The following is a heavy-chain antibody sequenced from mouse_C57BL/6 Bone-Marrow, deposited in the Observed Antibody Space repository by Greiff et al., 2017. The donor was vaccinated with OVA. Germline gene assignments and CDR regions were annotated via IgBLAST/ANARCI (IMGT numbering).Heavy chain of an antibody. V-gene: IGHV1-81*01. D-gene: IGHD1-1*01. CDR1: GYTFTSYG. J-gene: IGHJ2*01. CDR2: IYPRSGNT. CDR3: VLLRFCYFGY. Sequence: QVQLQQSGAELARPGASVKLSCKASGYTFTSYGISWVKQRTGQGLEWIGEIYPRSGNTYYNEKFKGKATLTADKSSRTAYMELRSLTSEVSAVYVCVLLRFCYFGYWGQVTTLTVSS.